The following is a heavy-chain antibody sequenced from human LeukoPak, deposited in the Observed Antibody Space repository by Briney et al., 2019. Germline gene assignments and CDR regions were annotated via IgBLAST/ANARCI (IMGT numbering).Heavy chain of an antibody. J-gene: IGHJ3*02. Sequence: PGGSLRLSCAASGFAFSTYTMKWVRQAPGKGLEWVSSIISSGTYIYYADSVKGRFTISRDNAKNPLYLQMNSLRAEDTAVYYCATGDRGVFAIWGQGTMVIVSS. V-gene: IGHV3-21*01. CDR1: GFAFSTYT. CDR2: IISSGTYI. D-gene: IGHD7-27*01. CDR3: ATGDRGVFAI.